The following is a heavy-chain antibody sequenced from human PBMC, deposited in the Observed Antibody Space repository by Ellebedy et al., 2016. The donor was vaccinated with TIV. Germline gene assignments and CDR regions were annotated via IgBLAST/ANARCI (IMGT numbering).Heavy chain of an antibody. D-gene: IGHD2-21*01. Sequence: SETLSLXXTVSGASISTYSWTWIRQPPGKGLEWMGYFFRGGDTNYNPSLESRVFMSIDTSRNQFSLSLSSVTAADTGLYFCASFDSDVEGYYGLDVWGQGTTVTVSS. J-gene: IGHJ6*02. CDR2: FFRGGDT. V-gene: IGHV4-59*01. CDR1: GASISTYS. CDR3: ASFDSDVEGYYGLDV.